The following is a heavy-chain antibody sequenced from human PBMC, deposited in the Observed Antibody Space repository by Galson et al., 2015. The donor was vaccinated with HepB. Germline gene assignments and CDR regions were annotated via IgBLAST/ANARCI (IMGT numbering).Heavy chain of an antibody. V-gene: IGHV3-21*01. CDR2: ISSSSSYI. D-gene: IGHD1-1*01. CDR3: ARENWNDGFSY. Sequence: SLRLSCAASGFTFSSYSMNWVRQAPGKGLEWVSSISSSSSYIYYADSVKGRFTISRDNAKNSLYLQMNSLRAKDTAVYYCARENWNDGFSYWGQGTLVTVSS. CDR1: GFTFSSYS. J-gene: IGHJ4*02.